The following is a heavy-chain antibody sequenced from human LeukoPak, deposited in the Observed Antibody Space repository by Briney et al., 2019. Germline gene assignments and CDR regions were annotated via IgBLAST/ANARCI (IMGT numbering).Heavy chain of an antibody. D-gene: IGHD6-13*01. Sequence: SETLSLTCTVSGGSISSGSYYWGWVRQPPGKGLEWIGSIYYSGSTYYNPSLKSRVTMSVDTSKSQFSLRLSSVTAADTAVYYCARRIQGAGDYWGQGILVIVSS. CDR3: ARRIQGAGDY. CDR1: GGSISSGSYY. CDR2: IYYSGST. V-gene: IGHV4-39*01. J-gene: IGHJ4*02.